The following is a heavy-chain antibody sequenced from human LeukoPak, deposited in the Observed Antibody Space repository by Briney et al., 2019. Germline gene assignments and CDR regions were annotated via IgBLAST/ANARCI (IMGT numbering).Heavy chain of an antibody. V-gene: IGHV4-61*08. D-gene: IGHD4-11*01. CDR1: GGSVSSGGYY. CDR2: IYYSGST. J-gene: IGHJ4*02. Sequence: PSETLSLTCTVSGGSVSSGGYYWSWIRQPPGKGLEWIGYIYYSGSTNYNPSLKSRVTISVDTSKTQFSLKLSSVTPADTAVYYCARGYDYNPYWGQGTLVTVSS. CDR3: ARGYDYNPY.